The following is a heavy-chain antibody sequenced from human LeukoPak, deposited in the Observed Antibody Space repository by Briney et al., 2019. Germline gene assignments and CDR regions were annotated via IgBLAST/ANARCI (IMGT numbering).Heavy chain of an antibody. CDR1: GGSISSSSYY. J-gene: IGHJ4*02. CDR3: ARRLAQSDSLWFGHSTPFDY. CDR2: IYYSGST. Sequence: PSETLSLTCTVSGGSISSSSYYWGWIRQPPGKGLEWIGSIYYSGSTYYNPSLKSRVTISVDTSKNQFSLKLSSVTAADTAVYYCARRLAQSDSLWFGHSTPFDYWGQGTLVTVSS. D-gene: IGHD3-10*01. V-gene: IGHV4-39*01.